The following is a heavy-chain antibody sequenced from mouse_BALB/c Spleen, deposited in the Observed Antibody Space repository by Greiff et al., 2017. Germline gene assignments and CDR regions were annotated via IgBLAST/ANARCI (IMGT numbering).Heavy chain of an antibody. J-gene: IGHJ3*01. D-gene: IGHD1-1*01. CDR1: GFAFSSYD. CDR3: ARHDGTTVGGFAY. Sequence: EVQVVESGGGLVKPGGSLKLSCAASGFAFSSYDMSWVRQTPEKRLEWVAYISSGGGSTYYPDTVKGRFTISRDNAKNTLYLQMSSLKSEDTAMYYCARHDGTTVGGFAYWGQGTLVTVSA. V-gene: IGHV5-12-1*01. CDR2: ISSGGGST.